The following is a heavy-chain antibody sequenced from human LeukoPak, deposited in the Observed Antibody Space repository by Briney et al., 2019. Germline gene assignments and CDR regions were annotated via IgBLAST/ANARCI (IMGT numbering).Heavy chain of an antibody. Sequence: PSETLSLTCTASGGSISSYYWSWIRQPAGKGLEWIGRIYTSGSTNYNPSLKSRVTMSVDTSKDQFSLKLSSVTAADTAVYYCARSLGYSYASGGYYFDYWGQGTLVTVSP. V-gene: IGHV4-4*07. J-gene: IGHJ4*02. CDR1: GGSISSYY. CDR3: ARSLGYSYASGGYYFDY. D-gene: IGHD5-18*01. CDR2: IYTSGST.